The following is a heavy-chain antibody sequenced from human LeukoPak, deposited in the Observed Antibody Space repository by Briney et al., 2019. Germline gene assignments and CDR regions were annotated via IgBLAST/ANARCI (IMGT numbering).Heavy chain of an antibody. CDR2: IYSGGRT. J-gene: IGHJ4*02. CDR3: ASLMLISSVTRGFDY. V-gene: IGHV3-66*01. D-gene: IGHD3-16*01. CDR1: GFTVSSSY. Sequence: GGSLRLSCAASGFTVSSSYMSWVRQAPGKGLEWVSTIYSGGRTRYADSVKGRFFVSRDNSKNAEYLQMNSLRAEDTAVYYCASLMLISSVTRGFDYWGQGTLVTVSS.